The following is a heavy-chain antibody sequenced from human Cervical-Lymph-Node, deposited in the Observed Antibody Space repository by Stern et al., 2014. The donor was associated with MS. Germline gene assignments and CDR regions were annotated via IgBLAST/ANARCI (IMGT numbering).Heavy chain of an antibody. V-gene: IGHV1-69*01. Sequence: QVQLVQSGAEVKKPGSSVKVSCKASGGTFNTFAISWVRQAPGQGLEWMGGIIPIVETPHYAQNFQDKVTIAADESTSTAYMELSSLTSDDTAVYYCAAGGASSWYSDYWGQGTLVTVSS. D-gene: IGHD6-13*01. CDR1: GGTFNTFA. CDR2: IIPIVETP. J-gene: IGHJ4*02. CDR3: AAGGASSWYSDY.